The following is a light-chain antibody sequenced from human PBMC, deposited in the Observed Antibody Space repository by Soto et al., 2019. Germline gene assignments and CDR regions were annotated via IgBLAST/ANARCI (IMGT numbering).Light chain of an antibody. CDR2: EAS. V-gene: IGKV3-11*01. J-gene: IGKJ4*01. CDR1: QSVSSSY. Sequence: EIVLTQSPGTLSFSPVERSTLSFSASQSVSSSYLAWYQQKPGQAPRLLIYEASNRATGIPARFSGSGSGADFTLTISSLEPEDFALYYCQQHINWPLTFGGGTKVDI. CDR3: QQHINWPLT.